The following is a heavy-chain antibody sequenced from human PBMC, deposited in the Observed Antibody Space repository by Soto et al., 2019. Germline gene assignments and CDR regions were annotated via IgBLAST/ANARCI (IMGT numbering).Heavy chain of an antibody. Sequence: QVHLVQSGAEVKKPGASVKFSCKASGYTFTDYEINWVRQATGQGLEWMGWMNPKTGDTTYAPKFLGRVTMTRDTSINTAYMEPSSLRYEDTTVYFCARQVAGLLEAFDIWGQGTMVTVSS. CDR3: ARQVAGLLEAFDI. D-gene: IGHD6-19*01. J-gene: IGHJ3*02. CDR1: GYTFTDYE. CDR2: MNPKTGDT. V-gene: IGHV1-8*01.